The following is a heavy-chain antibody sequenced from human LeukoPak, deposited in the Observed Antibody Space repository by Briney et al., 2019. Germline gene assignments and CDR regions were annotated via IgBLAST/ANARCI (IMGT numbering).Heavy chain of an antibody. CDR3: ARDRLGDYFDY. D-gene: IGHD3-16*01. CDR2: IYYSGST. CDR1: GGSISSGDYY. V-gene: IGHV4-30-4*01. J-gene: IGHJ4*02. Sequence: SETLSLTCTVSGGSISSGDYYWSWIRQPPGKGLEWIVYIYYSGSTYYNPSLKSRVTISVDTSKNQFSLKLSSVTAADTAVYYCARDRLGDYFDYWGQGTLVTVSS.